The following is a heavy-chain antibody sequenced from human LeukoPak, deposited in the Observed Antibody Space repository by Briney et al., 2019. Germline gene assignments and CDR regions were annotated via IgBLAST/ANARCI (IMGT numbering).Heavy chain of an antibody. CDR2: ISYDGSNK. V-gene: IGHV3-30-3*01. CDR1: GFTFSSYA. J-gene: IGHJ6*02. D-gene: IGHD4-17*01. CDR3: ASSPTYYYGMDV. Sequence: GGSLRLSCAASGFTFSSYAMHWVRQAPGKGLEWVAVISYDGSNKYYADFVKGRFTISRDNSKNTLYLQMNSLRAEDTAVYYCASSPTYYYGMDVWGQGTTVTVSS.